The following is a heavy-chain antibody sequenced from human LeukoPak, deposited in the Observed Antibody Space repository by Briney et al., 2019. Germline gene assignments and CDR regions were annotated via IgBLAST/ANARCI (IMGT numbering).Heavy chain of an antibody. Sequence: SETLSLTCTVSGGSINNYYWSWIGQPPGKGLEWIGYIYSSGSTNYNPSLKSRVTISVDTSKNQFSLKLSSVTAADTAVYYCARDRSASGFFDYWGQGTLVTVSS. V-gene: IGHV4-4*08. CDR3: ARDRSASGFFDY. D-gene: IGHD1-26*01. J-gene: IGHJ4*02. CDR1: GGSINNYY. CDR2: IYSSGST.